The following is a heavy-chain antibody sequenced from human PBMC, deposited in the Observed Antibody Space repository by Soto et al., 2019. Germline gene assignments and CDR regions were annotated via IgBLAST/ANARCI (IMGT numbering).Heavy chain of an antibody. J-gene: IGHJ4*02. D-gene: IGHD4-4*01. CDR1: GFIFSSYA. Sequence: GGSLRLSCAASGFIFSSYAMGWVRQAPGKGLEWVSSISGSGGSTYYADSVKGRFIISRDSSKNTMYLQMNSLRVEDTAVYYCAKGLGSKSRYYFDDWAQGTLVTVAS. CDR2: ISGSGGST. CDR3: AKGLGSKSRYYFDD. V-gene: IGHV3-23*01.